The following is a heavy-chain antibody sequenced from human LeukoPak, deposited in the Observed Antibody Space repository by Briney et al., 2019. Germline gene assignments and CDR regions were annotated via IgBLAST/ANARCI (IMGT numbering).Heavy chain of an antibody. V-gene: IGHV3-30*02. CDR1: GFTFSYFG. Sequence: GGSLRLSCVASGFTFSYFGMHWVRQAPGKGLEWVAFIRNEGSNEYYADSVKGRFTISKDNSKNALYLQRNSLKVEATAAYYCAKIEGKYQLANILDSWGQGTLVTVSS. D-gene: IGHD2-2*01. J-gene: IGHJ4*02. CDR3: AKIEGKYQLANILDS. CDR2: IRNEGSNE.